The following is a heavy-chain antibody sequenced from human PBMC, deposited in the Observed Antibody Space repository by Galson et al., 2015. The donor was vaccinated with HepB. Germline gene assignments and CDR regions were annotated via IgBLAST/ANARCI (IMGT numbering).Heavy chain of an antibody. J-gene: IGHJ4*02. D-gene: IGHD2/OR15-2a*01. CDR3: VRGTTAPDY. Sequence: SLRLSCAASGFTFSNYGMSWVRQAPGKGLECVAAISSAGDTSDYAESVKGRFTVSRGSSKSTLYLQMNGLRAEDTARYYCVRGTTAPDYWAQGTLVTVSS. CDR1: GFTFSNYG. CDR2: ISSAGDTS. V-gene: IGHV3-23*01.